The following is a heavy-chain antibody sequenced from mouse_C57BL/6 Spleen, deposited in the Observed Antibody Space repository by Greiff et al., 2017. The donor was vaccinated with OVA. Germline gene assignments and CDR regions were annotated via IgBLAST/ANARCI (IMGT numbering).Heavy chain of an antibody. J-gene: IGHJ2*01. CDR3: ARLSRDYFDY. CDR1: GFTFTDYY. V-gene: IGHV7-3*01. Sequence: EVHLVESGGGLVQPGGSLSLSCAASGFTFTDYYMSWVRQPPGKALEWLGFIRNKANGYTTEYSASVKCRFTISRDNSQSILYLQMNALRAEDSATYYSARLSRDYFDYWGQGTTLTVSA. CDR2: IRNKANGYTT. D-gene: IGHD3-3*01.